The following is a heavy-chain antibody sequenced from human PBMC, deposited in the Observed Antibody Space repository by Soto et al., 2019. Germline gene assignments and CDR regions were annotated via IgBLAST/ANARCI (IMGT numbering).Heavy chain of an antibody. CDR1: GDSITTGVNY. D-gene: IGHD3-9*01. J-gene: IGHJ4*02. Sequence: LSLTCTVSGDSITTGVNYWSWIRQPPGKGLEWMGYIYHTGVTYNNPSLKGRPTLSVDTSKNQFSLSLTSVTAADTAVYYCARVVASQHTGYYYFDSWGQGALVTVSS. CDR2: IYHTGVT. CDR3: ARVVASQHTGYYYFDS. V-gene: IGHV4-30-4*01.